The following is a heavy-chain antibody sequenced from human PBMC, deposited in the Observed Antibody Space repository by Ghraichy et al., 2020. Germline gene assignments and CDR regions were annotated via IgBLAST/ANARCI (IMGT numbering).Heavy chain of an antibody. D-gene: IGHD2-2*01. CDR1: GFTFDDYT. CDR3: AKGEHRDIVVVPAAIFY. CDR2: ISWDGGST. J-gene: IGHJ4*02. Sequence: GSLRLSCAASGFTFDDYTMHWVRQAPGKGLEWVSLISWDGGSTYYADSVKGRFTISRDNSKNSLYLQMNSLRTEDTALYYCAKGEHRDIVVVPAAIFYWGQGTLVTVSS. V-gene: IGHV3-43*01.